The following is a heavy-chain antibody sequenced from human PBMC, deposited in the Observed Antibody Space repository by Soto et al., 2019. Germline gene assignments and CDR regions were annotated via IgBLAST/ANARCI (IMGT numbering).Heavy chain of an antibody. CDR1: GGSFSGYY. CDR3: ARGLGGRRYGMDV. V-gene: IGHV4-34*01. J-gene: IGHJ6*02. CDR2: INHSGST. D-gene: IGHD3-16*01. Sequence: QVQLQQWGAGLLKPSETLSLTCAVYGGSFSGYYWSWIRQPPGKGLEWIGEINHSGSTNYNPSLKSRVTISVDTSKNQFSLKMSSVTAADTAVYYGARGLGGRRYGMDVWGQGTTVTVSS.